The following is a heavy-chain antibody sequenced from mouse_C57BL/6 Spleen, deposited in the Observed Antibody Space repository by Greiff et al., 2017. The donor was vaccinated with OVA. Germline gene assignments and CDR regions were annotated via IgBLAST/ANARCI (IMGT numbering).Heavy chain of an antibody. V-gene: IGHV5-17*01. J-gene: IGHJ4*01. CDR1: GFTFSDYG. CDR3: ARGYDYDGNYAMDY. CDR2: ISSGSSTI. Sequence: VKLMESGGGLVKPGGSLKLSCAASGFTFSDYGMHWVRQAPEKGLEWVAYISSGSSTIYYADTVKGRFTISRDNAKNTLFLQMTSLRSEDTAMYYCARGYDYDGNYAMDYWGQGTSVTVSS. D-gene: IGHD2-4*01.